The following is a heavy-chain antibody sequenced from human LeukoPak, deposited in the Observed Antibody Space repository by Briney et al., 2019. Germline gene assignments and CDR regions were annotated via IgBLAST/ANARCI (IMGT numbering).Heavy chain of an antibody. J-gene: IGHJ4*02. CDR1: GIAFSDVW. V-gene: IGHV3-15*01. CDR3: AAFSKGF. CDR2: IKSKADGGTT. Sequence: GGSLRLSCAASGIAFSDVWTTWVRQAPGKGLEWVGRIKSKADGGTTDYAAPVKGRFSISGDDSKNTVYLQMDSLEAEDTAVYYCAAFSKGFWGQGTLVTVSS.